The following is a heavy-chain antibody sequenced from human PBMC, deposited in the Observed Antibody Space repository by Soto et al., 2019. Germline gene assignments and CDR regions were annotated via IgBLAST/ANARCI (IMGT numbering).Heavy chain of an antibody. V-gene: IGHV4-59*08. CDR3: ARHLTGLDT. CDR2: IHYSGST. J-gene: IGHJ5*02. CDR1: GGSISSFY. Sequence: QVQLQESGPGLVKPSETLSLTCTVSGGSISSFYWRWIRPPPGKGLEYIGYIHYSGSTNYSPSLKIRVTISLDTSKNHFSLKLTSVTPADTAVYYCARHLTGLDTWGQGTLVTVSS.